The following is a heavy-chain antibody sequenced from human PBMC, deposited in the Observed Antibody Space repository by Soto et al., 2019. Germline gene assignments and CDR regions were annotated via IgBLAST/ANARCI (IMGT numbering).Heavy chain of an antibody. CDR2: IYNSGST. Sequence: SETLSLTCTVSGGSISGYYWSWIRQPPGKGLEWIGNIYNSGSTNYNPSLKSRITISIDTSKNQFSLKLSSVTAADTAVYYCARHRYATSSFYFDFWGQGTLVTVSS. J-gene: IGHJ4*02. V-gene: IGHV4-59*08. CDR3: ARHRYATSSFYFDF. D-gene: IGHD6-6*01. CDR1: GGSISGYY.